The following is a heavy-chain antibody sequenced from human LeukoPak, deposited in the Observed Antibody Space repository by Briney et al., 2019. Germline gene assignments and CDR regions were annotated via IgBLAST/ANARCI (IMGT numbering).Heavy chain of an antibody. CDR1: GDSIGSSGNY. D-gene: IGHD6-6*01. CDR2: IRYSGTT. J-gene: IGHJ4*02. CDR3: ARRREGSSPVDS. Sequence: KPSDHLSLTCTVSGDSIGSSGNYWGWIRQPPGKGLEWIGNIRYSGTTYYRPSLKSRVTITADTSKNHFSLNLSSLTAADTAVYYCARRREGSSPVDSWGQGTLVTVPS. V-gene: IGHV4-39*02.